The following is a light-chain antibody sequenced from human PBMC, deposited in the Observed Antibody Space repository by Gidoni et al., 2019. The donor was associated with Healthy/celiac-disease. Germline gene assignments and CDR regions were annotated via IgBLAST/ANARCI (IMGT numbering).Light chain of an antibody. J-gene: IGKJ4*01. CDR2: DAS. Sequence: ETVLTHSLATLSLSPGERATISCRASKSVSSYLTWYQQKPGQAPRLLIYDASNRTTGIPARFSGSGSGTDFTLTISSLDPEDFAVYYCQQRSNWPPVLTFGGGTKVEIK. CDR3: QQRSNWPPVLT. V-gene: IGKV3-11*01. CDR1: KSVSSY.